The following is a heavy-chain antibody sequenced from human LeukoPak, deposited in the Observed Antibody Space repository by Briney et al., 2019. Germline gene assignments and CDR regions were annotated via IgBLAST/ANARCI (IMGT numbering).Heavy chain of an antibody. CDR3: ATHTISGVVTYAFQM. D-gene: IGHD3-3*01. CDR2: FDREDGGT. V-gene: IGHV1-24*01. Sequence: GASVKVSCKLSGYSGIELDMHWVRQAPGKGLEWMGGFDREDGGTIYARKFQDRVTMTEDTPTDTAYMELTSLTSDDTAVYYCATHTISGVVTYAFQMWGRGTLVTVSS. CDR1: GYSGIELD. J-gene: IGHJ3*02.